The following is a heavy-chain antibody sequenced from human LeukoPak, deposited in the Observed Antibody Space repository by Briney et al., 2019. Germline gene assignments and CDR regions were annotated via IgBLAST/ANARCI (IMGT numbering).Heavy chain of an antibody. V-gene: IGHV4-61*02. CDR1: SGSISTSNYY. Sequence: SETLSLTCTVSSGSISTSNYYWGWVRQPAGTGLEWIGRIYTSGSTNYNPSLKSRVTMSVDTSKNQFSLKLSSVTAADTAVYYCAGTYSSSWYQSGFDYWGQGTLVTVSS. D-gene: IGHD6-13*01. J-gene: IGHJ4*02. CDR2: IYTSGST. CDR3: AGTYSSSWYQSGFDY.